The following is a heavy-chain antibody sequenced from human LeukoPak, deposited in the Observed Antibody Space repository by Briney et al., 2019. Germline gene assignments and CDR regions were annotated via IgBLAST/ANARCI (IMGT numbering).Heavy chain of an antibody. CDR1: GGSISSYY. D-gene: IGHD4-17*01. J-gene: IGHJ6*04. V-gene: IGHV4-59*01. CDR3: ARDSVADYGDYFDYYGMDV. Sequence: SETLSLTCTVSGGSISSYYWSWIRQPPGKGLEWIGYIYYSGSTNYNPSLKSRVTISVDTSKNQFSLKLSSVTAADTAVYYCARDSVADYGDYFDYYGMDVWGKGTTVTVSS. CDR2: IYYSGST.